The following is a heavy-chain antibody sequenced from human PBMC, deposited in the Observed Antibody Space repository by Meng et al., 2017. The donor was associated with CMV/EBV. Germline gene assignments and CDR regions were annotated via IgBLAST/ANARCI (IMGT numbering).Heavy chain of an antibody. D-gene: IGHD2-21*01. CDR3: TRHQFAYCGGDCSEDDAFDI. Sequence: GGSLRLSCAASGFTFSGSAMHWVRQASGKGLEWVGRIRSKANSYATAYAASVKGRFTISRDDSKNTAYLQMNSLKTEDTAVYYCTRHQFAYCGGDCSEDDAFDIWGQGTMVTVSS. CDR1: GFTFSGSA. CDR2: IRSKANSYAT. J-gene: IGHJ3*02. V-gene: IGHV3-73*01.